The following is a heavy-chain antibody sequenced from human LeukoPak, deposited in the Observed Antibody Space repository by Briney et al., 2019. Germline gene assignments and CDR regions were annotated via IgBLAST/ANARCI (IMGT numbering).Heavy chain of an antibody. CDR3: ARLGRDCSGGSCYSWFDP. V-gene: IGHV3-7*01. CDR2: INQEGSAK. CDR1: GFTFSSYW. D-gene: IGHD2-15*01. Sequence: GGSLRLSCAASGFTFSSYWMSWVRQAPGKGLEWVANINQEGSAKYYVDSVKGRFSISRDNAKNLLYLQMNSLRGEDTAVYYCARLGRDCSGGSCYSWFDPWGQGTQVTVSS. J-gene: IGHJ5*02.